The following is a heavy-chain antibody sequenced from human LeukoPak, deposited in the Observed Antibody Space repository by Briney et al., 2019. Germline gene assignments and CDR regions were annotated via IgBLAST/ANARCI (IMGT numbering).Heavy chain of an antibody. D-gene: IGHD2-15*01. CDR1: GYTFTGYY. CDR3: ARGGGYCSGGSCRVYFQH. J-gene: IGHJ1*01. V-gene: IGHV1-2*04. CDR2: IDPNSGGT. Sequence: ASVKVSCKASGYTFTGYYMHWVRQAPGQGLEWMGWIDPNSGGTNYAQKFQGWVTMTRDASISTAYMELSRLRSDDTAVYYCARGGGYCSGGSCRVYFQHWGQGTLVTVSS.